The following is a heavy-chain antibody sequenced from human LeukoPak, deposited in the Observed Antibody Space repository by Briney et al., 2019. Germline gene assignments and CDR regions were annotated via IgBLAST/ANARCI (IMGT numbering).Heavy chain of an antibody. D-gene: IGHD3-9*01. J-gene: IGHJ4*02. CDR1: GGSISSSTHY. CDR3: ARGRPPIYDILTGYLGYDY. CDR2: INHSGST. Sequence: PSETLSLTCSVSGGSISSSTHYWAWIRQPPGKGLEWIGEINHSGSTNYNPSLKSRVTISVDTSKNQFSLKLSSVTAADTAVYYCARGRPPIYDILTGYLGYDYWGQGTLVTVSS. V-gene: IGHV4-39*07.